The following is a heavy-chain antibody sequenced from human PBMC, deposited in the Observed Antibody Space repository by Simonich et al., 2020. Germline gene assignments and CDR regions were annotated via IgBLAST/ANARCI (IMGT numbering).Heavy chain of an antibody. CDR1: GFTFSSSW. Sequence: EVQLVESGGGLVQPGGSLRLSCAASGFTFSSSWMSWVRQAPGKGLGWVANIKQDGSEKYYVDSVKGRFTISRDNAKNSLYLQMNSLRAEDTAVYYCARDGLGTAYYYYMDVWGKGTTVTVSS. J-gene: IGHJ6*03. D-gene: IGHD7-27*01. CDR2: IKQDGSEK. CDR3: ARDGLGTAYYYYMDV. V-gene: IGHV3-7*01.